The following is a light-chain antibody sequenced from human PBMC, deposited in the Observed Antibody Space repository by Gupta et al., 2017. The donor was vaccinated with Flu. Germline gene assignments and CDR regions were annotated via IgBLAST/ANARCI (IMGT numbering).Light chain of an antibody. J-gene: IGKJ2*01. V-gene: IGKV3-11*01. CDR1: QSVRHY. Sequence: EIVMTQSPVTLSLSPGETATLSCPASQSVRHYLSWFQQKPGQAPRLLIYDTSKRATGIPARFSGSGSGTDFTLTISSREPDDSAVYYCQQRLSRDTFGQGSRLEI. CDR2: DTS. CDR3: QQRLSRDT.